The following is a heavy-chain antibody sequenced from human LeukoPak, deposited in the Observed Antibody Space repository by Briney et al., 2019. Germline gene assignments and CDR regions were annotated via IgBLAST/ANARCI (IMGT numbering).Heavy chain of an antibody. J-gene: IGHJ3*02. V-gene: IGHV3-15*01. CDR3: TTDAGYYSSGWYSDAFDI. D-gene: IGHD6-19*01. CDR1: GFTFSNAW. Sequence: PGGSLRLSWAASGFTFSNAWMSWVRQAPGKGLEWVGRIKSKTDGGTTDYAAPVKGRFTISRDDSKNTLYLQMNSLKTEDTAVYYCTTDAGYYSSGWYSDAFDIWGQGTMVTVSS. CDR2: IKSKTDGGTT.